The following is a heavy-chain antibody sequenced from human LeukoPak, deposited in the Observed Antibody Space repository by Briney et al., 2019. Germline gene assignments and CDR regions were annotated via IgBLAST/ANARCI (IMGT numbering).Heavy chain of an antibody. CDR2: ISSSSSYT. D-gene: IGHD2-2*01. CDR1: GFTFSDYY. Sequence: PGGSLRLSCAASGFTFSDYYMSWIRQAPGKGLEWVSYISSSSSYTNYADSVKGRFTISRDNAKSSLYLQMNSLRAEDTAVYYCARDTTHCSSTSCRYYYYYGMDVWGQGTMVTVSS. CDR3: ARDTTHCSSTSCRYYYYYGMDV. V-gene: IGHV3-11*06. J-gene: IGHJ6*02.